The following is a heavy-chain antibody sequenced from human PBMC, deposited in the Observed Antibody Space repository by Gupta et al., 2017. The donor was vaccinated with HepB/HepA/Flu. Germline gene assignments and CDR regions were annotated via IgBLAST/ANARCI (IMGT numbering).Heavy chain of an antibody. CDR2: ISGSGGST. V-gene: IGHV3-23*01. CDR3: AKDPFYISGWYSGGFDY. D-gene: IGHD6-19*01. CDR1: GFTFSSYA. J-gene: IGHJ4*02. Sequence: EVQLLASGGGLVQPGGSLRLSCSASGFTFSSYAMSWVRQAPGKGLEWVSAISGSGGSTYYADSVKGRFTISRDNSKNTLYLQMNSLRAEDTAVYYCAKDPFYISGWYSGGFDYWGQGTLVTGAS.